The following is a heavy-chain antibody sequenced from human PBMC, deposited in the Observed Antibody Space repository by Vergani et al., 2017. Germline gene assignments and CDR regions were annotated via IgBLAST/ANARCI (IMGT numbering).Heavy chain of an antibody. Sequence: VQLLESGGGLVQPGGSLRLSCAASGFTFSSYAMSWVRPAPGKGLEWIGSIYYSGSTYYNPSLKSRVTISVDTSKNQFSLKLSSVTAADTAVYYCASQAFIAAAGRGTNAFDIWGQGTMVTVSS. CDR1: GFTFSSYA. D-gene: IGHD6-13*01. J-gene: IGHJ3*02. CDR2: IYYSGST. V-gene: IGHV4-59*05. CDR3: ASQAFIAAAGRGTNAFDI.